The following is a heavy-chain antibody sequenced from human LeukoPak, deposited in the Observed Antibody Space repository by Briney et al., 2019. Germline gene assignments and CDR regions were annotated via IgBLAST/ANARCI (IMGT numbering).Heavy chain of an antibody. Sequence: GGSLRLSCAAPGFTFTTYWMGWVRQAPGKGLEWVANIKQDGSEKYYVDSVKGRFTISRDNVRNSLYLQMDSLRAEDTAVYYCAVPQAPLDYWGQGTLVTVSS. V-gene: IGHV3-7*01. CDR2: IKQDGSEK. D-gene: IGHD6-6*01. CDR1: GFTFTTYW. J-gene: IGHJ4*02. CDR3: AVPQAPLDY.